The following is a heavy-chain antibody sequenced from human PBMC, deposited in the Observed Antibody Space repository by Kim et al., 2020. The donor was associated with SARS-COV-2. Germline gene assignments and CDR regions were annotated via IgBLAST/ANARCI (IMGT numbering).Heavy chain of an antibody. CDR2: ISSDGSIT. J-gene: IGHJ6*02. V-gene: IGHV3-74*01. CDR3: ARGFFRDGFDV. Sequence: GGSLRLSCAVSRFTFNNYWINWVRHAPGKGLVWVSRISSDGSITNYADSVKGRFTMSRDNAENTLYLQMNSLGAEDTAVYYGARGFFRDGFDVWGQGTTVTVAS. CDR1: RFTFNNYW. D-gene: IGHD3-10*01.